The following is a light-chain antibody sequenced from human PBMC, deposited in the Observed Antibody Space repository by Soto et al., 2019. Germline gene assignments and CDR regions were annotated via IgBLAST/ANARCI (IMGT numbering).Light chain of an antibody. Sequence: QSVVIQPPSTSGTPGQRVTIPCSGKGFNIGRNSVNWYQQLPGTAPKLLIYNTNQRPSGVPGRFSGSKSGTSASLAISGLQSADEAHYFCAVWDDSLNGRVFGGGTKLTVL. V-gene: IGLV1-44*01. CDR1: GFNIGRNS. CDR2: NTN. CDR3: AVWDDSLNGRV. J-gene: IGLJ3*02.